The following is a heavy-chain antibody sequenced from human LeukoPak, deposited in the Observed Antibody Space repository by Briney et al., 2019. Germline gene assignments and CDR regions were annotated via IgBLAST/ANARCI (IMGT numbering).Heavy chain of an antibody. CDR3: ARQNIGGTSASDY. V-gene: IGHV5-51*01. Sequence: ESLKISCKASGYSFTNYWIGWVRQMPGNGLEWLGIIYPGDSDTRYSPSFQGQVTISADKSISTAYLQWSSLKASDTAMYYCARQNIGGTSASDYWGQGTLVTVSS. D-gene: IGHD1-26*01. CDR1: GYSFTNYW. J-gene: IGHJ4*02. CDR2: IYPGDSDT.